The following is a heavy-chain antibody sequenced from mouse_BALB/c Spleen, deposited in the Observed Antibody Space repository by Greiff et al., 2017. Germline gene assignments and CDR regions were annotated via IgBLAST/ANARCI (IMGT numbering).Heavy chain of an antibody. D-gene: IGHD2-4*01. Sequence: EVQRVESGPGLVKPSQSLSLTCTVTGYSITSDYAWNWIRQFPGNKLEWMGYISYSGSTSYNPSLKSRISITRDTSKNQFFLQLNSVTTEDTANYYCAREERLRRGFAYWGQGTLVTVSA. CDR2: ISYSGST. V-gene: IGHV3-2*02. CDR3: AREERLRRGFAY. CDR1: GYSITSDYA. J-gene: IGHJ3*01.